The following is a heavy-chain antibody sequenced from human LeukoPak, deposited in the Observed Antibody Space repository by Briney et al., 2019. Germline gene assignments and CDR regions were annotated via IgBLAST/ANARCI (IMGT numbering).Heavy chain of an antibody. D-gene: IGHD6-13*01. CDR1: GYTFTSYD. CDR2: MNPNSGNT. V-gene: IGHV1-8*01. CDR3: ARGFSHSSSWYGVNWFDP. Sequence: GASVKVSCKASGYTFTSYDINWVRQATGQGLEWMGWMNPNSGNTGYAQKFQGRVTMTRNTSISTAYMELSSLRSEDTAVYYCARGFSHSSSWYGVNWFDPWGQGTLVTVSS. J-gene: IGHJ5*02.